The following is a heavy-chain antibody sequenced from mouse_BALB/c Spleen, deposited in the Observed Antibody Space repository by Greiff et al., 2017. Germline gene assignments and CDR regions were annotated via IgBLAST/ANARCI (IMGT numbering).Heavy chain of an antibody. CDR3: ARSRHYYAMDY. J-gene: IGHJ4*01. CDR1: GFSLTSYG. V-gene: IGHV2-2*02. CDR2: IWRGGST. Sequence: VQLVESGPGLVQPSQSLSITCTVSGFSLTSYGVHWVRQSPGKGLEWLGVIWRGGSTDYNAAFISRLSISKDNSKSQVFFKMNSLQANDTAIYYCARSRHYYAMDYWGQGTSVTVSS.